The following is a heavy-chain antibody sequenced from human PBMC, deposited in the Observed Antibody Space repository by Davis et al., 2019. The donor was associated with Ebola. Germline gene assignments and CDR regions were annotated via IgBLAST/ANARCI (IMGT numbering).Heavy chain of an antibody. CDR2: INHSGST. J-gene: IGHJ4*02. CDR3: ARRYCSGGSCYYGY. D-gene: IGHD2-15*01. CDR1: GGSFSGYY. V-gene: IGHV4-34*01. Sequence: MPSETLSLTCAVYGGSFSGYYWSWIRQPPGKGLEWIGEINHSGSTNYNPSLKSRVTISVDTSKNQFYLKLSSVTAADTAVYYCARRYCSGGSCYYGYWGQGTLVTVSS.